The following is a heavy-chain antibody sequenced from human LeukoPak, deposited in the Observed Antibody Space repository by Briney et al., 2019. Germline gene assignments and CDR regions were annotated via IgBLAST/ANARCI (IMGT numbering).Heavy chain of an antibody. CDR1: GFTFDDYA. J-gene: IGHJ6*03. V-gene: IGHV3-43D*03. Sequence: AGGSLRLSCAASGFTFDDYAMHWVRQAPGKGLEWVSLISWDGGSTYYADSVKGRFTISRDNGKNSLYLQMNSLRAEDTALYYCAKDGGGNYYYYYYMDVWGKGTTVTVSS. CDR3: AKDGGGNYYYYYYMDV. CDR2: ISWDGGST.